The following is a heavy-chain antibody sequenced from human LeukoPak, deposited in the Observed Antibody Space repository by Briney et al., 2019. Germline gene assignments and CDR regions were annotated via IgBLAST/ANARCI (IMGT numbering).Heavy chain of an antibody. CDR3: ARGERYDYVWGSFFDY. CDR2: IYHSGST. V-gene: IGHV4-30-2*01. D-gene: IGHD3-16*01. J-gene: IGHJ4*02. CDR1: GGSISSGGYS. Sequence: SETLSLTCAVSGGSISSGGYSWSWIRQPPGKGLEWIGYIYHSGSTYYNPSLKSRVTISVDRSKNQFSLKLSSVTAADTAVYYCARGERYDYVWGSFFDYWGQGTLVTVSS.